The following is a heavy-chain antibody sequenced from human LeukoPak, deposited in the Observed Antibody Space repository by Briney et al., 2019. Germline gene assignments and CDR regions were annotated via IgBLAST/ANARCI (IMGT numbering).Heavy chain of an antibody. CDR3: AKDLYYYESSGYYNFDY. V-gene: IGHV3-23*01. J-gene: IGHJ4*02. CDR1: GFKFDDYD. Sequence: PGGSLRLSCTASGFKFDDYDMSWVRQAPGKGLEWVSAISGSGGSTYYADSVKGRFTISRDNSKNTLYLQMNSLRAEDTAAYYCAKDLYYYESSGYYNFDYWGQGTLVTVSS. D-gene: IGHD3-22*01. CDR2: ISGSGGST.